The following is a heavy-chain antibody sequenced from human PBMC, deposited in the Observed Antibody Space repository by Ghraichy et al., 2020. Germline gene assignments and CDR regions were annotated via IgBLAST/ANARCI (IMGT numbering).Heavy chain of an antibody. V-gene: IGHV4-39*01. CDR1: GGSISSTSYY. CDR2: IYYSGST. J-gene: IGHJ5*02. D-gene: IGHD6-19*01. Sequence: SETLSLTCIVSGGSISSTSYYLGWIRQPPGKGLEWIGSIYYSGSTYYNPSLKSRVTISVDTSKNQFSLKLSSVTAADTAVYYCARPTVAGTSWFDPWGQGTLVTVSS. CDR3: ARPTVAGTSWFDP.